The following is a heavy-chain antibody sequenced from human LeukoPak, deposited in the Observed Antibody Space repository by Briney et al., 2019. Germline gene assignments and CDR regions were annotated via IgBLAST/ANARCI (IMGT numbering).Heavy chain of an antibody. CDR3: ARDRHCSGGSCYSGRFDP. J-gene: IGHJ5*02. CDR2: INPNSGGT. D-gene: IGHD2-15*01. CDR1: GYTFTGYY. Sequence: ASVKVSCKASGYTFTGYYMHWVRQAPGQGLEWMGWINPNSGGTNYAQKFQGRVTMTRDTSISTAYVELSRLRSDDTAVYYCARDRHCSGGSCYSGRFDPWGQGTLVTVSS. V-gene: IGHV1-2*02.